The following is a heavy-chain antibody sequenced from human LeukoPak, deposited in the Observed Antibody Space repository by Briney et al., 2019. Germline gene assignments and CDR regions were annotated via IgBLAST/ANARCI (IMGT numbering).Heavy chain of an antibody. CDR1: GFTFSSYA. J-gene: IGHJ4*02. V-gene: IGHV3-30-3*01. CDR3: VRDPSGSGFAFDS. Sequence: GGSLRLSCAASGFTFSSYAMHWVRQAPGKGLEWVAVISYDGSNKYYADSVKGRFTISRDNSKNTLYLQMNSLRAEDTAVYYCVRDPSGSGFAFDSWGQGALVTVSS. D-gene: IGHD1-1*01. CDR2: ISYDGSNK.